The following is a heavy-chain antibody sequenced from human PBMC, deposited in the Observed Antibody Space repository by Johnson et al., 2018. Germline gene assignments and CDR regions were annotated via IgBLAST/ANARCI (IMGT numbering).Heavy chain of an antibody. J-gene: IGHJ4*02. CDR1: GYTFTTHW. CDR3: ARPAGVDSSAYYRGVDY. Sequence: VQLVESGAEVKKPGESLKISCKASGYTFTTHWIAWVRQMPGKGLERKGIIYPNDSDTRYSPSFQGQVTCAADKSTRTAYLQWSSLKASDPSVYYCARPAGVDSSAYYRGVDYWGQGTLVTVSS. CDR2: IYPNDSDT. V-gene: IGHV5-51*01. D-gene: IGHD3-22*01.